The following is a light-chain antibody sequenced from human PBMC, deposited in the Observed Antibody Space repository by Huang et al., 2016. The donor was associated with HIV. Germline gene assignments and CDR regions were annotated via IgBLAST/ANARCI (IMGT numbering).Light chain of an antibody. Sequence: DIQMTQSPSSLSASVGDRVTITCRASQSISTYLNWYQQRPGTAPRLLIYAASSLQSGGPARFRGGGSGTGFTLTISRLQIEDFATYFCQQTYSPPWTFGQGTKVEIK. CDR1: QSISTY. CDR3: QQTYSPPWT. V-gene: IGKV1-39*01. J-gene: IGKJ1*01. CDR2: AAS.